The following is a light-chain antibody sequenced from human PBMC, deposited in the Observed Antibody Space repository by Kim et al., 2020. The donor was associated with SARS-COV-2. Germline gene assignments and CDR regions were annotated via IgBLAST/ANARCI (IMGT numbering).Light chain of an antibody. CDR1: QSVSSSH. V-gene: IGKV3-20*01. CDR2: GVS. CDR3: EHYGSPGWT. Sequence: EIVLTQSPGTLSLSPGETGTLSCRASQSVSSSHLAWYQQRPGQAPRLLIHGVSNRATGIPDRFSGRASGTDFTLTISRLEPEDFAVYYCEHYGSPGWTFGQGTKVEIK. J-gene: IGKJ1*01.